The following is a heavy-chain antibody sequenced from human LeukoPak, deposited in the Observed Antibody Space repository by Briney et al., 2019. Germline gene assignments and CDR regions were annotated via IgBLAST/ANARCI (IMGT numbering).Heavy chain of an antibody. J-gene: IGHJ4*02. CDR2: INPSGGST. CDR3: ARGHSSGWYSTNYYFDY. D-gene: IGHD6-19*01. CDR1: GYTFTSYY. Sequence: ASVKVSCKASGYTFTSYYMHWVRQAPGQGLEWMGIINPSGGSTSYAQKFQGRVTMTRDTSTSTVYMELSSLRSEDTAVYYCARGHSSGWYSTNYYFDYWGQGTLVTVSS. V-gene: IGHV1-46*01.